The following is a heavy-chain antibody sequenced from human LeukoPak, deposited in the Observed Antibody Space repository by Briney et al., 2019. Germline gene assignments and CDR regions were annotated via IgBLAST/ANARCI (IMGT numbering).Heavy chain of an antibody. CDR1: GYTFTSYY. V-gene: IGHV1-46*01. D-gene: IGHD2-15*01. J-gene: IGHJ6*04. Sequence: ASVKVSCKASGYTFTSYYIHWVRQAPGQGLEWMGIINPSGGSTSYAQKFQGRVTMSRDTSTSTFYMELSSLRSEDTAVYYCARDGGYCSGDSCSTYYYYGMDVWGKGTTVTVSS. CDR2: INPSGGST. CDR3: ARDGGYCSGDSCSTYYYYGMDV.